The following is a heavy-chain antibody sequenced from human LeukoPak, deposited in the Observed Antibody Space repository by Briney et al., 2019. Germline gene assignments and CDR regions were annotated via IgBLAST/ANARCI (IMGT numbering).Heavy chain of an antibody. CDR1: GFTVSSNY. J-gene: IGHJ3*02. V-gene: IGHV3-53*01. CDR3: ARETLYYDILTGYYNGGYAFDI. D-gene: IGHD3-9*01. Sequence: GGSLRLSCAASGFTVSSNYMSWVRQAPGKGLEWVSVIYSGGGTNYADSVKGRFTISRDNSQNTLYLQMNSLRAEDTAVYYCARETLYYDILTGYYNGGYAFDIWGQGTMVTVSS. CDR2: IYSGGGT.